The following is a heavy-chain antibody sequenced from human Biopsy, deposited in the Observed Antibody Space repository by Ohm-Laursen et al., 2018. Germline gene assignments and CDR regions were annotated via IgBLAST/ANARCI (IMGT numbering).Heavy chain of an antibody. V-gene: IGHV1-69*06. CDR2: SIPLFNTA. Sequence: SSVKVSCNVSGGTFTNHAVGWVRQAPGQGLEWVGSSIPLFNTANYADKFQGRVTLTADKSTTTAYMELSSLRSEDTAIYYCARFPLGAYDDSGSYRAVEHWYFDLWGRGTLVTASS. CDR1: GGTFTNHA. CDR3: ARFPLGAYDDSGSYRAVEHWYFDL. D-gene: IGHD3-22*01. J-gene: IGHJ2*01.